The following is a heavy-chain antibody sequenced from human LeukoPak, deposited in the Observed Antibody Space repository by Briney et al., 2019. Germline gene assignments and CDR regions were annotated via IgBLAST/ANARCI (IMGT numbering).Heavy chain of an antibody. V-gene: IGHV4-34*01. D-gene: IGHD3-3*01. J-gene: IGHJ5*02. CDR3: ARGRRRSGSIFGVVINVYNWFDP. Sequence: PSQTLSLTCAVYGGSFRGYYWSWIRQPPPKGLEWIGEINHSGSTNYTPSLKSRVTISVDTSKNQFSLKLSSVTAADTAVYYCARGRRRSGSIFGVVINVYNWFDPWGQGTLVTVSS. CDR2: INHSGST. CDR1: GGSFRGYY.